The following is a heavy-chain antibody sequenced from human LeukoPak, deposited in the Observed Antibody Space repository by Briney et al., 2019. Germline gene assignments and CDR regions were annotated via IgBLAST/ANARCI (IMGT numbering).Heavy chain of an antibody. D-gene: IGHD1-26*01. V-gene: IGHV3-74*01. CDR1: GFTFSTYW. CDR3: ARSGRGGAFDI. CDR2: INSDGINT. J-gene: IGHJ3*02. Sequence: PGGSLRLSCAASGFTFSTYWMTWVRQAPGKGLVWVSRINSDGINTSYADSVKGRFTISGDNAKNTLYLQMNRLRAEDRAVFYCARSGRGGAFDIWGQGTMVTVSS.